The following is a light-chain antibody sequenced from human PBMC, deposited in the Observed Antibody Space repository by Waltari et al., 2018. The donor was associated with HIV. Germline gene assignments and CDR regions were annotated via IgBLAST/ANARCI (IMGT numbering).Light chain of an antibody. V-gene: IGKV3-11*01. CDR3: QQRTNWL. CDR2: DAS. CDR1: QRIAAY. Sequence: EIVFTQSPATLSLSPGARATLSCRASQRIAAYLAWYQQKPGQAPRLLISDASNRATGVPARFSGSGSGTDFTLTISSLEPEDFAVYYCQQRTNWLFGGGTKVEIK. J-gene: IGKJ4*01.